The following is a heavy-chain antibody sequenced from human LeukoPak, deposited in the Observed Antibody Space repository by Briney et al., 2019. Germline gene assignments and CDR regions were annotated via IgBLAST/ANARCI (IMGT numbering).Heavy chain of an antibody. D-gene: IGHD3-22*01. J-gene: IGHJ4*02. CDR3: AKGYHYYDSSGPGDY. CDR1: GFTFSSYG. V-gene: IGHV3-30*18. Sequence: GRSLRLSCAASGFTFSSYGMHWVRQAPGKGLEWVAVISYDGSNKYYADSVKGRFTISRDNSKNTLYLQMNSLRAEDTAVYYCAKGYHYYDSSGPGDYWGQGTLVTVSS. CDR2: ISYDGSNK.